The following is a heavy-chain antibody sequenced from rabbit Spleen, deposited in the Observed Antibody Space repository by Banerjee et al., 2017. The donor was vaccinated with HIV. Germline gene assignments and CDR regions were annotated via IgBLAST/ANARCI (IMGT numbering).Heavy chain of an antibody. CDR1: GVSFSDKDV. CDR3: ARDSIYASFFSVAYALSL. V-gene: IGHV1S45*01. Sequence: EQLEESGGGLVKPEGSLTLTCKASGVSFSDKDVMCWVRQAPGKGLVWIACINIVTGKDVYATWAKGRFIMSRTSSTTVTLQMTSLTAAETATYFCARDSIYASFFSVAYALSLWGPGTLVTVS. J-gene: IGHJ4*01. CDR2: INIVTGKD. D-gene: IGHD6-1*01.